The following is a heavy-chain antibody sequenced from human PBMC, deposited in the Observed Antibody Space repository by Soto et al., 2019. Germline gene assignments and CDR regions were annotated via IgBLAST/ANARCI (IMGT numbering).Heavy chain of an antibody. V-gene: IGHV3-72*01. CDR3: ARDYYDKSRSSAWYFDL. D-gene: IGHD3-16*01. Sequence: EVELVESGGGLVQPGGSLRLSCTASGFFFSDHYMEWVRQAPGKGLEWVGGSRDKDNGYTTEYAASVRDRFTISRDDSKNSLFLQLNSLRIEDTAVYYCARDYYDKSRSSAWYFDLWGRGTLVTVSS. CDR2: SRDKDNGYTT. CDR1: GFFFSDHY. J-gene: IGHJ2*01.